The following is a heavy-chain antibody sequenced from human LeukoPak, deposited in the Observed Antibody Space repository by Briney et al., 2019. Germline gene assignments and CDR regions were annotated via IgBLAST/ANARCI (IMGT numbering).Heavy chain of an antibody. V-gene: IGHV4-59*08. CDR3: ARHGAGLATKIYYFDY. D-gene: IGHD2-21*01. CDR1: GGSISSYC. Sequence: PSETLSFTCTVSGGSISSYCWGWIRQPPGTGLEGIGYIYYSGSTNYNPSLKSRVTISVDTSKNQFSLQLSSVTAADTAVYSCARHGAGLATKIYYFDYWGQGTLVTVSS. CDR2: IYYSGST. J-gene: IGHJ4*02.